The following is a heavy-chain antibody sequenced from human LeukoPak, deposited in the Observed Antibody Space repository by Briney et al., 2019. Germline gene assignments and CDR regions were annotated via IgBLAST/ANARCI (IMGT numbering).Heavy chain of an antibody. CDR1: GFTFTNAW. CDR2: IKSKADGETI. J-gene: IGHJ4*02. CDR3: STLTSRGLSDS. D-gene: IGHD1-20*01. V-gene: IGHV3-15*07. Sequence: GGSLRLSCAASGFTFTNAWMNWVRQAPGKGLEWVGRIKSKADGETIDYAAPMKGRFTFSRDDSKNMLYLQMNSLKSEDTAVYYCSTLTSRGLSDSWGQGTLVTVSS.